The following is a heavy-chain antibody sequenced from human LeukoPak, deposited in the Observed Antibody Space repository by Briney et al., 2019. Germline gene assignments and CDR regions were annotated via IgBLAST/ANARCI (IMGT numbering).Heavy chain of an antibody. CDR1: GFTFSSYW. D-gene: IGHD3-3*01. Sequence: GGSLRLSCAASGFTFSSYWMSWVRQAPRKGLEWVANIKQDGSEKYYVDSVKGRFTISRDNAKNSLYLQMNSLRAEDTAVYYCARVFSDFWSGYSYGWWFDPWGQGTLVTVSS. V-gene: IGHV3-7*01. CDR3: ARVFSDFWSGYSYGWWFDP. J-gene: IGHJ5*02. CDR2: IKQDGSEK.